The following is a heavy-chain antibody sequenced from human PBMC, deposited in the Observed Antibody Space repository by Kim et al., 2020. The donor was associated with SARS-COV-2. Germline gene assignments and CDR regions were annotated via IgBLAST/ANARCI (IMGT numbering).Heavy chain of an antibody. CDR3: VKAAVKSFSY. CDR2: ISSNGGST. D-gene: IGHD1-26*01. Sequence: GGSLRLSCSASGFTFSSYDMNWVRQAPGKGLEYVSAISSNGGSTYYADSVKGRFTISRDNSKNTLYLQMSRLRAEDTAVYYCVKAAVKSFSYWGQGTLVTVSS. V-gene: IGHV3-64D*09. J-gene: IGHJ4*02. CDR1: GFTFSSYD.